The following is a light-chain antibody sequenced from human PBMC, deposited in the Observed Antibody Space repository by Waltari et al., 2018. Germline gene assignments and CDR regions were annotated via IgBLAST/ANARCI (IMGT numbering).Light chain of an antibody. Sequence: QSVLTQPPSVSAAQGQRVTIPCSGGSSNIGKNSVSWYRQFPGSAPKLLIYEDTERPAGVPGRFSGSKSGTSATLDITGLQPGDEAEYYCGTWDSSLSGAVFGGGTLLTVL. CDR1: SSNIGKNS. J-gene: IGLJ7*01. CDR2: EDT. V-gene: IGLV1-51*02. CDR3: GTWDSSLSGAV.